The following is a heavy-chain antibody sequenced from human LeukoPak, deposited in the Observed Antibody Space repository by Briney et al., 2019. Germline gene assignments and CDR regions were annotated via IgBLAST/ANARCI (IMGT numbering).Heavy chain of an antibody. CDR2: ISGSGGST. D-gene: IGHD3-22*01. CDR1: GFTFSSYA. Sequence: GGSLRLSCAASGFTFSSYAMSWVRQAPGKGLEWVSAISGSGGSTYYADSVKGRFTISRDNSKNTLYLQMNSLRAEDTAVYYCAKDFPSYYYDSSGYWNYWGQGTLVTVSS. CDR3: AKDFPSYYYDSSGYWNY. J-gene: IGHJ4*02. V-gene: IGHV3-23*01.